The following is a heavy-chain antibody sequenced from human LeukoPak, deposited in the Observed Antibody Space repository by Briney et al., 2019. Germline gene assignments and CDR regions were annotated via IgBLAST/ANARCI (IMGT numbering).Heavy chain of an antibody. D-gene: IGHD5-12*01. Sequence: GGSLRLSCAASGFTFSSFWMHWVRHAPGQGPVWVSGIKTDGSDTRYADSVKGRFTISRDNAKNSLYLQMNSLRAEDTAVYYCASRSGYTGFGYWGQGTLVTVSS. J-gene: IGHJ4*02. CDR3: ASRSGYTGFGY. CDR2: IKTDGSDT. V-gene: IGHV3-74*01. CDR1: GFTFSSFW.